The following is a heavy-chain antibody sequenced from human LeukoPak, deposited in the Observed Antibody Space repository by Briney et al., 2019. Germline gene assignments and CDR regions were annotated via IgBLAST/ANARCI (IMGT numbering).Heavy chain of an antibody. D-gene: IGHD2-8*01. CDR1: GFIFSTYT. CDR2: ISSSSYI. Sequence: PGGSLSLSCAASGFIFSTYTLNWVRQAPGKGLEWDSSISSSSYIYYADSVKGRFTISRDNAKNSLYLQMNSLRAEDTAVYYCARSRETKGSRIACWGQGTLVTVSS. CDR3: ARSRETKGSRIAC. J-gene: IGHJ4*02. V-gene: IGHV3-21*01.